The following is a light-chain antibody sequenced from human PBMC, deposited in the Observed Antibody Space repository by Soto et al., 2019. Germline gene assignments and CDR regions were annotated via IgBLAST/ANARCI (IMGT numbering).Light chain of an antibody. CDR3: SSYTSSNTPFYV. CDR1: SSDVGGYNY. CDR2: DVS. J-gene: IGLJ1*01. Sequence: QSALTQPASMSGSPGQSITISCTGTSSDVGGYNYVSWYQHHPGKAPKLMIYDVSNRPSGVSTRFSGSKSGNTASLTISGLQAEDEAYYYCSSYTSSNTPFYVFGTGTKVTVL. V-gene: IGLV2-14*03.